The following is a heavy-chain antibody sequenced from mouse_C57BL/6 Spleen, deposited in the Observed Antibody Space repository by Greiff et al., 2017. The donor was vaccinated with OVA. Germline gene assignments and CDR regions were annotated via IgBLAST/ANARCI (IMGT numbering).Heavy chain of an antibody. Sequence: EVKLEESGAELVKPGASVKLSCTASGFNIKDYYMHWVKQRTEQGLEWIGRIDPEDGETKYAPKFQGKATITADTSSNTAYLQLSSLTSEDTAVYYCARGDGYEYYFDYWGQGTTLTVSS. V-gene: IGHV14-2*01. CDR2: IDPEDGET. J-gene: IGHJ2*01. D-gene: IGHD2-2*01. CDR1: GFNIKDYY. CDR3: ARGDGYEYYFDY.